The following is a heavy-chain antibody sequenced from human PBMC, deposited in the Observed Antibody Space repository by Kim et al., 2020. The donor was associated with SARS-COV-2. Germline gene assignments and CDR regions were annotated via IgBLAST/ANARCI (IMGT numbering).Heavy chain of an antibody. V-gene: IGHV4-59*08. J-gene: IGHJ6*03. Sequence: SETLSLTCTVSGGSISSYYWSWIRQPPGKGLEWIGYSYYSGSTNYNPSLKSRVTISVDTSKNQFSLKLSSVTAADTAVYYCARSTSITIFGVVGYMDVWGKGTTVTVSS. CDR1: GGSISSYY. D-gene: IGHD3-3*01. CDR3: ARSTSITIFGVVGYMDV. CDR2: SYYSGST.